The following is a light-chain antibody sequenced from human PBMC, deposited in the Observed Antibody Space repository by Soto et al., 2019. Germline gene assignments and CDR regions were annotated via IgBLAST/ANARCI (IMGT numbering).Light chain of an antibody. V-gene: IGKV3-11*01. Sequence: EIVLTQSPATLSLSPGERATLSCRASQSVSSYLAWYQQKPGQAPRLLIYDVSNRATGIPARFSGSGSGTDFTLTISSLEPEDFAVYYCQQRSNWPQYTFGQGTKLEIK. CDR3: QQRSNWPQYT. CDR2: DVS. CDR1: QSVSSY. J-gene: IGKJ2*01.